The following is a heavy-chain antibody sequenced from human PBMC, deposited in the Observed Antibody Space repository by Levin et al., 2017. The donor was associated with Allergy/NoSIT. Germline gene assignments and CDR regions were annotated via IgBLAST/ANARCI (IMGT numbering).Heavy chain of an antibody. V-gene: IGHV3-33*01. D-gene: IGHD6-19*01. CDR3: ARESGWPRGGGYYYYGMDV. Sequence: GESLKISCAASGFTFSSYGMHWVRQAPGKGLEWVAVIWYDGSNKYYADSVKGRFTISRDNSKNTLYLQMNSLRAEDTAVYYCARESGWPRGGGYYYYGMDVWGQGTTVTVSS. CDR1: GFTFSSYG. J-gene: IGHJ6*02. CDR2: IWYDGSNK.